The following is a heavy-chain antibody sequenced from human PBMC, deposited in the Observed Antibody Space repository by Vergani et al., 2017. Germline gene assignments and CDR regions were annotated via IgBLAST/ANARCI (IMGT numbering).Heavy chain of an antibody. CDR3: ATARARSYGPEPTFDY. CDR1: GYTFTYRY. J-gene: IGHJ4*02. V-gene: IGHV1-45*02. D-gene: IGHD3-16*01. CDR2: ITPFNGNT. Sequence: QMQLVQSGAEVKKTGSSVKVSCKASGYTFTYRYLHWVRQAPGQALEWMGWITPFNGNTNYAQKFQDRVTITRDRSMSTAYMELSSLRSEDTAMYYCATARARSYGPEPTFDYWGQGTLVTVSS.